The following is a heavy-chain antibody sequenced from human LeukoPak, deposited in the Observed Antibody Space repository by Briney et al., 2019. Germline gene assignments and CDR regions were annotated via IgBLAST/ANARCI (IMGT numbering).Heavy chain of an antibody. CDR1: GYTFTNNY. CDR2: IYPRDGST. V-gene: IGHV1-46*01. CDR3: ARHPEGFDY. J-gene: IGHJ4*02. Sequence: GASVKVSCKASGYTFTNNYLHWVRQAPGQGLEWVGMIYPRDGSTSYAQNFQGRVTVTRDTSTTTVHMELRGLRSEDTAVYYCARHPEGFDYWGQGTVVTVSS.